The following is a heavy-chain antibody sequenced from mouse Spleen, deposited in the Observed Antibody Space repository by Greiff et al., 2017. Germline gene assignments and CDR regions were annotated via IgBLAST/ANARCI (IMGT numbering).Heavy chain of an antibody. CDR2: ISSGGSYT. Sequence: DVKLVESGGGLVKPGGSLKLSCAASGFTFSSYAMSWVRQTPEKRLEWVATISSGGSYTYYPDSVKGRFTISRDNAKNTLYLQMSSLRSEDTAMYYCARRGYGNYGGYFDVWGAGTTVTVSS. CDR3: ARRGYGNYGGYFDV. V-gene: IGHV5-9-1*01. CDR1: GFTFSSYA. J-gene: IGHJ1*01. D-gene: IGHD2-1*01.